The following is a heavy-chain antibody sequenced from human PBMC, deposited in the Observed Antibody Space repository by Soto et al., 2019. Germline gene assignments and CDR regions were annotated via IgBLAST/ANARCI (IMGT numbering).Heavy chain of an antibody. CDR3: TKNFYYDS. V-gene: IGHV3-23*02. Sequence: TAGSLRLSCAVSGFYFSSCAMSWVRMAPGKGLERVSSINAVDEYTTYEDSVKGRFTISRDNPKNTQTLQMNSLRAEDAAAYYYTKNFYYDSWGQGTLVTVSP. J-gene: IGHJ4*02. CDR1: GFYFSSCA. CDR2: INAVDEYT.